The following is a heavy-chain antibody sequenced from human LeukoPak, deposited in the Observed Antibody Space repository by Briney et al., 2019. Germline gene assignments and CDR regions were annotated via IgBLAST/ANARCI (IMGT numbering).Heavy chain of an antibody. CDR3: ARDRGYNAFDI. CDR1: GFTFSSSW. D-gene: IGHD5-18*01. V-gene: IGHV3-7*01. Sequence: PGGSLRLSCAASGFTFSSSWMSWVRQAPGKGLEWVANIKQDGSEKNYVDSVKGRFTISRDNAKNSMYLQMNSLRADDTAEYYCARDRGYNAFDIWGQGTMATVSS. CDR2: IKQDGSEK. J-gene: IGHJ3*02.